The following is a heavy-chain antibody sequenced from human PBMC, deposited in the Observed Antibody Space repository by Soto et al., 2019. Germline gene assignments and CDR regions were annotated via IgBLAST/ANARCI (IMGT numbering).Heavy chain of an antibody. CDR3: STPVYCSTTRCYYYYGLDV. Sequence: QVQLVQSGAEVKKPGSSVKVSCKVSGGTFSSHSINWVRQAPGQGPEWMGGIIPIFGTENYAQKFQGRVTITADESTSTAYMELSSLTSEDTALYYCSTPVYCSTTRCYYYYGLDVWGQGTTVIVSS. CDR2: IIPIFGTE. CDR1: GGTFSSHS. V-gene: IGHV1-69*01. J-gene: IGHJ6*02. D-gene: IGHD2-2*01.